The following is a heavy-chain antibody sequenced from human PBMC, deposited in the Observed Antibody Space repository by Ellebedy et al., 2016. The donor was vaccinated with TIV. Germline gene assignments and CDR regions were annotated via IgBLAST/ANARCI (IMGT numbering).Heavy chain of an antibody. D-gene: IGHD3-3*01. Sequence: PGGSLRLSCAASGFTFSSHGMHWVRQTPGKGREWVGRIKSKRDGETTEYAAPVKVRFTISRDDSDNMLSLQMNSLKAEDTAVYYSTKGFSTAWHDHCWGQGTLVTVSS. CDR1: GFTFSSHG. CDR3: TKGFSTAWHDHC. J-gene: IGHJ4*02. CDR2: IKSKRDGETT. V-gene: IGHV3-15*07.